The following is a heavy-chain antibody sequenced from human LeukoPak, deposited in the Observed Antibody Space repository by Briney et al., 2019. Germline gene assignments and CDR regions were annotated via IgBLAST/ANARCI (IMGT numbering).Heavy chain of an antibody. D-gene: IGHD6-13*01. CDR3: VGGSTHYFDY. V-gene: IGHV3-49*04. CDR2: IRSKAYGGTE. J-gene: IGHJ4*02. Sequence: PGRSLRLSCTTSGFTFGDYEMSWVRPAPGKGLEWVGLIRSKAYGGTEEDAASVKGRFTISRDDSKSIAYLQMNSLKTEDTAVYYCVGGSTHYFDYWGQGTLVTVSS. CDR1: GFTFGDYE.